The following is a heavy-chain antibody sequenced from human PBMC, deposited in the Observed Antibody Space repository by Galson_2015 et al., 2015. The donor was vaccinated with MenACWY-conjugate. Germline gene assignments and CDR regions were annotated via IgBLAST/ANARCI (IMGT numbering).Heavy chain of an antibody. Sequence: SVKVSCKASGYIFTGYTIHWVRQAPGQRLEWMGWIKGGNGDTKYSQRFQGRVTITRDTSASTAYVELSSLRSEDTAVYYCARTLGSTSGWIFDYWGQGALVTVSS. J-gene: IGHJ4*02. CDR3: ARTLGSTSGWIFDY. D-gene: IGHD6-19*01. CDR1: GYIFTGYT. CDR2: IKGGNGDT. V-gene: IGHV1-3*01.